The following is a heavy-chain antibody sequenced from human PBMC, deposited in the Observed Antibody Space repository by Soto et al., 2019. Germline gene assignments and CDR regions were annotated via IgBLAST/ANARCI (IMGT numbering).Heavy chain of an antibody. Sequence: SETLSLTCTVSGGSISSTNYYWSWIRQHPGKGLEWIGYIYYNGSTYFNPSLKSRLNISLDTSKNQFSLKVNSVTAADTAVYYCARGGTRCCLYTDNWFDPWGQGTLVTVSS. D-gene: IGHD2-2*01. J-gene: IGHJ5*02. CDR3: ARGGTRCCLYTDNWFDP. CDR2: IYYNGST. V-gene: IGHV4-31*03. CDR1: GGSISSTNYY.